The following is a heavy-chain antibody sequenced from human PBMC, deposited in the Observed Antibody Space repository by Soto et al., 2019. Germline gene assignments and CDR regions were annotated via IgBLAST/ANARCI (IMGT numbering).Heavy chain of an antibody. V-gene: IGHV1-69*01. D-gene: IGHD2-8*01. Sequence: QVQLVQSGAEVKKPGSSVKVSCKASGGTFSSYAISWVRQAPGQGLEWMGGIIPIFGTANYAQKFQGRVTITADESTNTAYKELSSLRSEDTAVYYCARATRSTNGVCYLTLLRCIGAFDIWGQGTMVTVSS. J-gene: IGHJ3*02. CDR3: ARATRSTNGVCYLTLLRCIGAFDI. CDR1: GGTFSSYA. CDR2: IIPIFGTA.